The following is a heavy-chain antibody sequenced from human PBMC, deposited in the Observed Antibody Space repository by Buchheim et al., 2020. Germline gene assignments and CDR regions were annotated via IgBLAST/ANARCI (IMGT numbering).Heavy chain of an antibody. CDR3: VPFAVDY. CDR1: GFTFSSYA. V-gene: IGHV3-30-3*01. D-gene: IGHD2-21*01. Sequence: QVQLVESGGGVVQPGRSLRLSCAASGFTFSSYAMHWVRQAPGKGLEWVAVISYDGSNKYYADSVKGRFTIYSANSKNTLYLQMNSLRAEDTAVYYCVPFAVDYWGQGTL. CDR2: ISYDGSNK. J-gene: IGHJ4*02.